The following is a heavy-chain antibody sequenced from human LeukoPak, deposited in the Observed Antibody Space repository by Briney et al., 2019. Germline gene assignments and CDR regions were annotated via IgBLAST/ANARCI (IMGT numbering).Heavy chain of an antibody. V-gene: IGHV3-11*01. J-gene: IGHJ4*02. CDR1: GFTFSDYY. CDR3: ARDFPPAAVADV. CDR2: ISSSGSTI. D-gene: IGHD6-19*01. Sequence: PGGSLRRSCAASGFTFSDYYMSWIRQAPGKGLEWVSYISSSGSTIYYADSVKGRFTISRDNAKNSLYLQMNSLRAEDTAVYYCARDFPPAAVADVWGQGTLVTVSS.